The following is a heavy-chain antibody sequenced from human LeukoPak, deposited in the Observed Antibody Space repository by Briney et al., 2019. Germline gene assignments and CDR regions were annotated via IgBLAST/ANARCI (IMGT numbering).Heavy chain of an antibody. CDR1: GFTFNTYT. J-gene: IGHJ5*01. CDR3: AKPLVRGATRSGYPDS. V-gene: IGHV3-48*04. D-gene: IGHD3-10*01. Sequence: PGGSLRLSCAASGFTFNTYTMNWVRQAPGKGLEWISYLNSGSDSIFYADSVKGRFTISRDNAKNSLYLQMNSLRAEDTAVYYCAKPLVRGATRSGYPDSWGQGTLVTVSS. CDR2: LNSGSDSI.